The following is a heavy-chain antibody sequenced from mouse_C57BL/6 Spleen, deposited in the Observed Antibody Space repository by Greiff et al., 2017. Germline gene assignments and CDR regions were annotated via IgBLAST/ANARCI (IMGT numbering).Heavy chain of an antibody. CDR1: GFTFSDYG. J-gene: IGHJ1*03. CDR3: ASVTVVATRGLYFWG. D-gene: IGHD1-1*01. V-gene: IGHV5-17*01. CDR2: ISSGSSTI. Sequence: EVKLVESGGGLVKPGGSLKLSCAASGFTFSDYGMHWVRQAPEKGLEWVAYISSGSSTIYYADTVKGRFTISRDNAKNTLFLQMTSLRSEYTAMYYCASVTVVATRGLYFWGWGTGATVSASS.